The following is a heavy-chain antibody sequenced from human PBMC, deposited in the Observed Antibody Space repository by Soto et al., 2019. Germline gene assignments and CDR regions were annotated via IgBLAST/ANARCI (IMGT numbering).Heavy chain of an antibody. CDR1: GFTFSSYA. Sequence: GGSLRLSCAASGFTFSSYAMHWVRQAPGKGLEWVAVISYDGSNKYYADSVKGRFTISRDNSKNTLYLQMNSLRAEDTAVYYCARGTVIRDYYYSYMDVWGKGTTVTVSS. CDR3: ARGTVIRDYYYSYMDV. V-gene: IGHV3-30*14. CDR2: ISYDGSNK. J-gene: IGHJ6*03. D-gene: IGHD4-17*01.